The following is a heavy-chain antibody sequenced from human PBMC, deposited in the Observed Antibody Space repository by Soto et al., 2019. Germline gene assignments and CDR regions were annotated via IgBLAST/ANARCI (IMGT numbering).Heavy chain of an antibody. D-gene: IGHD2-21*02. V-gene: IGHV4-39*07. Sequence: PSETLSLTCTVSGGSISSSSYYWAWIRQPPGQGLEWIGSMYYSGKTYYNPSLKSRVNISVDTSKNQFSLKLSSVTAADTAVYYCAAYCGGDYCLRGAEYFQHWGQGTLVTVSS. CDR1: GGSISSSSYY. CDR3: AAYCGGDYCLRGAEYFQH. J-gene: IGHJ1*01. CDR2: MYYSGKT.